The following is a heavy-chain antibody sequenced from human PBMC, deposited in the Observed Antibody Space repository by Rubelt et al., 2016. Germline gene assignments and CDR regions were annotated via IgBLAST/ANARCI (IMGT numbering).Heavy chain of an antibody. CDR3: ARDSTAPKYCSTTSCYYYYGMDV. V-gene: IGHV3-7*05. CDR1: GFTLSSYW. CDR2: IKQDGSEK. D-gene: IGHD2-2*01. J-gene: IGHJ6*02. Sequence: EVQLVESGGGLVQPGGSLRLSCAASGFTLSSYWMSWVRQAPGKGLEWVANIKQDGSEKYYVDSVKGRFTISREKAKNSLYLQMNSLRAEDTAVYYCARDSTAPKYCSTTSCYYYYGMDVWGQGTTVTVSS.